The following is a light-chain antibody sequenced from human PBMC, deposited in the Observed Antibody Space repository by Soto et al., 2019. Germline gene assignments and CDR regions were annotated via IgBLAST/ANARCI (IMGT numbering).Light chain of an antibody. V-gene: IGLV3-21*02. CDR1: NIGGKS. CDR2: DDS. CDR3: HVWDSSSDHYV. J-gene: IGLJ1*01. Sequence: LTQPPSGSGGPGQTARSTCGGNNIGGKSVHWYQQKPGQAPVLVVYDDSDRPSGIPDRFSGSNSGDTATLTIRRVEAGDEADYYCHVWDSSSDHYVFGSGTKVTVL.